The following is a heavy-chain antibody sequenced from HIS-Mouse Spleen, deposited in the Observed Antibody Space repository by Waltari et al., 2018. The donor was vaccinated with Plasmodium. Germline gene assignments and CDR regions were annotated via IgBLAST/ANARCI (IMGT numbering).Heavy chain of an antibody. V-gene: IGHV3-33*06. CDR3: AKEEGNWNDDDAFDI. CDR2: IGYDGSNK. D-gene: IGHD1-1*01. CDR1: GFTFSSYG. J-gene: IGHJ3*02. Sequence: QVQLVESGGGVVQPGRSLRLSCAASGFTFSSYGMHWVRQAPGKGLGWVAGIGYDGSNKYYADSVKGRFTISRDNSKNTLYLQMNSLRAEDTAVYYCAKEEGNWNDDDAFDIWGQGTMVTVSS.